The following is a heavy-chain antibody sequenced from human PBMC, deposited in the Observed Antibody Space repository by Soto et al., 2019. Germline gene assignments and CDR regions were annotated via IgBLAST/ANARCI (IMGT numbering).Heavy chain of an antibody. Sequence: ASVKVSCKASGYTFTSYYRHWVRQAPGQGLEWMGIINPSGGSTSYAQKFQGRVTMTRDTSTSTVYMELSSLRSEDTAVYYCASVMPNGNWFDTLGQRTMATVSS. V-gene: IGHV1-46*01. J-gene: IGHJ5*02. CDR3: ASVMPNGNWFDT. D-gene: IGHD2-2*01. CDR1: GYTFTSYY. CDR2: INPSGGST.